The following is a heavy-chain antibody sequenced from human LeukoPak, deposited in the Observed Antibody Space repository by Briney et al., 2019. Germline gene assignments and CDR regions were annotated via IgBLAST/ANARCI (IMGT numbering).Heavy chain of an antibody. CDR2: IIPIFGTA. D-gene: IGHD3-3*01. V-gene: IGHV1-69*05. Sequence: SVKVSCKASGGTFSSYAISWVRQAPGQGLEWMGGIIPIFGTANYAQKFQGRVTITTDESTSTAYMELSSLRSEDTAVYYCARDALEGFYSYYYTDVWGKGTTVTVSS. CDR1: GGTFSSYA. J-gene: IGHJ6*03. CDR3: ARDALEGFYSYYYTDV.